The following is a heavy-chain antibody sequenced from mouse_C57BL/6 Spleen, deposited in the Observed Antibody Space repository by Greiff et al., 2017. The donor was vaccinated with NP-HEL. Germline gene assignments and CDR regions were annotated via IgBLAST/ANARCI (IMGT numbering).Heavy chain of an antibody. D-gene: IGHD2-2*01. CDR2: INPNNGGT. CDR1: GYTFTDYY. CDR3: AREVTTG. J-gene: IGHJ3*02. Sequence: VQLQQSGPELVKPGASVKISCKASGYTFTDYYMNWVKQSPGKSLEWIGDINPNNGGTSYNQKFKGKATLTVDKSSSTAYMELRSLTSEDSAVYYCAREVTTGWGQGTLVTVSA. V-gene: IGHV1-26*01.